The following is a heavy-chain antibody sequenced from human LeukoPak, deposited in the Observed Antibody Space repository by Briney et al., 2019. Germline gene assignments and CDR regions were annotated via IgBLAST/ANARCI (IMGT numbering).Heavy chain of an antibody. CDR2: INPNSGGT. V-gene: IGHV1-2*06. CDR1: GYTFTGYY. Sequence: ASVKVSCKASGYTFTGYYMHWVRQAPGQGLEWMGRINPNSGGTNYAQKFQGRVTMTRDTSISTAYMELSRRRSDDTAVYYCARAKVGATPFDYWGQGTLVTVSS. CDR3: ARAKVGATPFDY. D-gene: IGHD1-26*01. J-gene: IGHJ4*02.